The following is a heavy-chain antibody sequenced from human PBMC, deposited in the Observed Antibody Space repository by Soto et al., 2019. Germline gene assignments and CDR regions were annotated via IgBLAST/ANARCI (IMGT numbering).Heavy chain of an antibody. CDR3: ARDQSWDQLWFPRMDV. D-gene: IGHD5-18*01. J-gene: IGHJ6*02. V-gene: IGHV1-69*01. CDR1: GGTFSSYA. Sequence: QVQVVQSGAEVKKPGSSVKVSCKASGGTFSSYAISWVRQAPGQGLEWMGGIIPIFGTANYAQKFQGRVTITADESTSTAYMELSSLRSEDTAAYYCARDQSWDQLWFPRMDVWGQGTTVTVSS. CDR2: IIPIFGTA.